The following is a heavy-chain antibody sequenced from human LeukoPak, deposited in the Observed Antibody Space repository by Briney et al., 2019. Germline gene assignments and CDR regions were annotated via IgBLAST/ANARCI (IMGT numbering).Heavy chain of an antibody. CDR3: ASKEGGFKSGY. D-gene: IGHD3-16*01. Sequence: PGGPLRLLCAVSGFLFSEYETNCLPQAPGKGLVWVSYNSSSGSTIYYADSVKGRFTISRDNAKNSLYLQMNSLRAEDTAVYYCASKEGGFKSGYWGQGTLVTVSS. CDR1: GFLFSEYE. J-gene: IGHJ4*02. V-gene: IGHV3-48*03. CDR2: NSSSGSTI.